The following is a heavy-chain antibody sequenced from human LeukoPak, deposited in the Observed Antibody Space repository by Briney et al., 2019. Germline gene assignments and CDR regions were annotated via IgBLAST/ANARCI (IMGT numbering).Heavy chain of an antibody. J-gene: IGHJ4*02. V-gene: IGHV4-59*01. CDR1: GDSIRSYY. Sequence: SETLSLTCTVSGDSIRSYYWNWIRRPPGKGLEWIGYIYYSGSTNYNPSLKSRVTISVDTSKNQFSLKLSSVTAADTAVYYCAMGIKGVSFDYWGQGTLVTVSS. D-gene: IGHD6-13*01. CDR2: IYYSGST. CDR3: AMGIKGVSFDY.